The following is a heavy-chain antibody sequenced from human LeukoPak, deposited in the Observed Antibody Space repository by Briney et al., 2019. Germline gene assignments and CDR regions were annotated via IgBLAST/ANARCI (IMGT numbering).Heavy chain of an antibody. D-gene: IGHD6-13*01. CDR2: ISYDGSNK. Sequence: PGRSLRLSCAASGFTFSSYAMLWVRQAPGKGLEWVAVISYDGSNKYYADSVKGRFTISRDNSKNTLYLQMNSLRAEDTAVYYCAREGLAAAGSLDYWGQGTLVTVSS. V-gene: IGHV3-30*04. CDR3: AREGLAAAGSLDY. CDR1: GFTFSSYA. J-gene: IGHJ4*02.